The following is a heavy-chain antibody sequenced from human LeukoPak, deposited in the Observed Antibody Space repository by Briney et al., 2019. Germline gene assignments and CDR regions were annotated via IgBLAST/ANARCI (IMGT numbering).Heavy chain of an antibody. CDR1: GFTFSDYG. Sequence: PGGSLRLSCEASGFTFSDYGMIWVRQAPQKGLEWVSGISGGGGNTNYADSVKGRFTISRDNSKNTLYVHLNSLRAEDTAVYYCAKVDYGSGNSRFVDYWGQGTLVTVSS. CDR3: AKVDYGSGNSRFVDY. V-gene: IGHV3-23*01. D-gene: IGHD3-10*01. J-gene: IGHJ4*02. CDR2: ISGGGGNT.